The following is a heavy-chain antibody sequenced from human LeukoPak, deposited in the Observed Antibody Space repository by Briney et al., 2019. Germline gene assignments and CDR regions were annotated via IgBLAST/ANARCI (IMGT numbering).Heavy chain of an antibody. D-gene: IGHD6-13*01. CDR2: IDVSGST. J-gene: IGHJ4*02. V-gene: IGHV4-4*02. Sequence: AGTLRLTCAASGGSFSSSNRWCWVRQPPGRGRGGSGVIDVSGSTNYNPSLKSRVTISVDKYKNQFSLKLSSLTAADSAVYYCANFGSAAASEYWGQETLVTVSS. CDR1: GGSFSSSNR. CDR3: ANFGSAAASEY.